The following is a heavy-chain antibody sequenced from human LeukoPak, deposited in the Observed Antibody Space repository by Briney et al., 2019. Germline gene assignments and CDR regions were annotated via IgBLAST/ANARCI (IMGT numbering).Heavy chain of an antibody. CDR1: GFTFSYYG. J-gene: IGHJ4*02. CDR3: ARERVPIYDYSNYLDY. V-gene: IGHV3-23*01. D-gene: IGHD4-11*01. Sequence: GGTLRLSCAASGFTFSYYGMSWVRQAPGKGLEWVSSISGSGDATYYADSVKGRFTISRDSSKNTLYLQMNSLRAEDTAVYYCARERVPIYDYSNYLDYWGQGTLVTVSS. CDR2: ISGSGDAT.